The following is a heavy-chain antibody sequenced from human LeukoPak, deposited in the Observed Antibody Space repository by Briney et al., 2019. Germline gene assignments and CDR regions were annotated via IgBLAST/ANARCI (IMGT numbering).Heavy chain of an antibody. CDR1: GYSFTSYW. D-gene: IGHD3-16*01. V-gene: IGHV5-10-1*01. CDR3: ARHRPSGVHKRGGKLWFDP. J-gene: IGHJ5*02. Sequence: GESLKISCKGSGYSFTSYWISWVRQMPGKGLEWMGRIDPSDSYTNYSPSFQGHVTISADKSISTAYLQWSSLKASDTAMYYCARHRPSGVHKRGGKLWFDPWGQEPWSPSPQ. CDR2: IDPSDSYT.